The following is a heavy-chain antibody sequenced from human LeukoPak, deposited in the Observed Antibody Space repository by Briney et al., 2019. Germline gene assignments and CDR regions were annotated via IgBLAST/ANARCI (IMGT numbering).Heavy chain of an antibody. CDR2: IKSDGST. CDR3: ARAPSETGGYYPEYFRH. V-gene: IGHV3-74*01. CDR1: GFTFSSYW. D-gene: IGHD3-22*01. Sequence: GGSLRLSCAASGFTFSSYWMHWVRQAPGKGLVWVSRIKSDGSTNYADSVKGRFTISRDNAKNTVSLQMNSLRAEDTAVYYCARAPSETGGYYPEYFRHWGQGTVVTVSS. J-gene: IGHJ1*01.